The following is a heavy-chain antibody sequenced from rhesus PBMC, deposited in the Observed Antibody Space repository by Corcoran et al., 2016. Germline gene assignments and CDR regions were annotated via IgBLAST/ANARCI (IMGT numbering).Heavy chain of an antibody. Sequence: EVQLVESGGGLVQPGGSLRLSCTGSGFTFGGYYMYWVRQAPGKGREWVSAINTCVGSKCYTESVKGRFTNSKENAKNTLYLQMDSLRAEDTAVDYCARDQQRLVPHDAFDFWGQGLRVTVSS. D-gene: IGHD6-31*01. V-gene: IGHV3-8*01. CDR1: GFTFGGYY. CDR2: INTCVGSK. J-gene: IGHJ3*01. CDR3: ARDQQRLVPHDAFDF.